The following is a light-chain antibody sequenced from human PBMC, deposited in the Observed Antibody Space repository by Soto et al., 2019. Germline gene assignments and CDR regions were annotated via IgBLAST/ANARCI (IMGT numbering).Light chain of an antibody. V-gene: IGKV3-20*01. Sequence: ETVLTQSPGTLSLSPGERATLSCRASQSVSSNSLAWFQQKPGQAPRLLIFGASSRATGIPDRFSGSGSETDFTLTISRLEPEDCAVYYCQHYGTSPWTFGQGTKVEIK. CDR1: QSVSSNS. J-gene: IGKJ1*01. CDR3: QHYGTSPWT. CDR2: GAS.